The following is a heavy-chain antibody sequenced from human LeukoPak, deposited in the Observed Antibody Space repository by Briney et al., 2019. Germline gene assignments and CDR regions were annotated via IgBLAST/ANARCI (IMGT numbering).Heavy chain of an antibody. Sequence: PSETLSLTCTVSGGSISSGDYYWSWIRQPPGKGLEWIGYIYYSGSTYYNPSLKSRVTISVDTSKNQFSLKLSSVTAVDTAVYYCARGRISYQRAPYYFDYWGQGTLVTVSS. J-gene: IGHJ4*02. CDR1: GGSISSGDYY. V-gene: IGHV4-30-4*08. CDR3: ARGRISYQRAPYYFDY. D-gene: IGHD2-2*01. CDR2: IYYSGST.